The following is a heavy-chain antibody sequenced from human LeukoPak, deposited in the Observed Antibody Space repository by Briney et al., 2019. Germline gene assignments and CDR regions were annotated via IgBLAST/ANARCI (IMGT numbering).Heavy chain of an antibody. CDR3: ARGELDAFDI. CDR1: GGSISISSYY. V-gene: IGHV4-39*07. J-gene: IGHJ3*02. Sequence: SETLSLTCTVSGGSISISSYYCGWIRQPPGKGLEWIGSIYYGGSTYYNPSLKSRVTISVDTSKNQFSLKLSSVTSADTAVYYCARGELDAFDIWGQGTMVTVSS. D-gene: IGHD1-7*01. CDR2: IYYGGST.